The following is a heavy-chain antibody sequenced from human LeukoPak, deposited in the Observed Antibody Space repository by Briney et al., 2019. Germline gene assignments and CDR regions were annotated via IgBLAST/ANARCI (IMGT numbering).Heavy chain of an antibody. CDR1: GFTFSSYS. CDR2: ISSSSSTI. CDR3: ARVQLVDYYYYSYMDV. D-gene: IGHD6-6*01. V-gene: IGHV3-48*01. J-gene: IGHJ6*03. Sequence: QPGGSLRLSCAASGFTFSSYSMNWVRQAPGKGLEWVSYISSSSSTIYYADSVKGRFTISRDNAKNSLYLQMNSLRAEDTAVYYCARVQLVDYYYYSYMDVWGKGTTVTVSS.